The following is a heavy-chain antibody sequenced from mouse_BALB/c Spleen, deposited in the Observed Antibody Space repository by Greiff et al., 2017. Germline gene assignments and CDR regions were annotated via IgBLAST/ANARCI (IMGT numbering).Heavy chain of an antibody. Sequence: VQLKESGAELVKPGASVKLSCTASGFNIKDTHMHWVKQRPEQGLEWIGRIDPANGNTKYDPKFQGKATITVDTSSNTAYLQLSSLTSGDTAVYYGARSGTTARYFDVWGAGTTVTVSS. CDR1: GFNIKDTH. CDR2: IDPANGNT. J-gene: IGHJ1*01. D-gene: IGHD1-2*01. CDR3: ARSGTTARYFDV. V-gene: IGHV14-3*02.